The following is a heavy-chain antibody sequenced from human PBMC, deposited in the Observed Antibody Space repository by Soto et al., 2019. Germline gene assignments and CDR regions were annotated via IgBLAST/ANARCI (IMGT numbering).Heavy chain of an antibody. CDR1: GFTFSSYS. CDR3: ARDPGYYDSGDYFDY. V-gene: IGHV3-48*02. D-gene: IGHD3-22*01. Sequence: PGGSLSLSCAASGFTFSSYSMNWVRQAPRKGLEWVSYISSGSTTIYYADSVKGRFTISRDNAKNSVYLQMNSLRDEDAAVYYCARDPGYYDSGDYFDYWGQGALVTVSS. J-gene: IGHJ4*02. CDR2: ISSGSTTI.